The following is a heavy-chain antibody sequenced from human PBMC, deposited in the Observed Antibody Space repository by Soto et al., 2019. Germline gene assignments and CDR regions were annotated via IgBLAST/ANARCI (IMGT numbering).Heavy chain of an antibody. Sequence: QVNLVQSGAEVKKPGASVKVSCKASGYNFNGYYIHWVRQAPGQGLEWMGWMNPNTGGANYGQKFQGKVIMTTDTSISTAYLELRSLTSDDTAVYYCAKVISTIGSKQWLAQTKHQALDYWGQGTLVTVSS. D-gene: IGHD6-19*01. J-gene: IGHJ4*02. CDR2: MNPNTGGA. CDR3: AKVISTIGSKQWLAQTKHQALDY. CDR1: GYNFNGYY. V-gene: IGHV1-2*02.